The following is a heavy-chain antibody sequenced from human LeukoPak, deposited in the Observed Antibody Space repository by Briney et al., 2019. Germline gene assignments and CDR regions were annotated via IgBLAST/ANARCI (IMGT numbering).Heavy chain of an antibody. D-gene: IGHD3-22*01. V-gene: IGHV1-2*06. CDR3: ARAYQARRGIVVVISYWYFDL. Sequence: ASVKVSCKASGYTFTGYYMHWVRQAPGQGLEWMGRINPNSGGTNYAQKFQGRVTMTRDTSISTAYMELSRLRSDDTAVYYCARAYQARRGIVVVISYWYFDLWGRGTLVTVSS. CDR1: GYTFTGYY. J-gene: IGHJ2*01. CDR2: INPNSGGT.